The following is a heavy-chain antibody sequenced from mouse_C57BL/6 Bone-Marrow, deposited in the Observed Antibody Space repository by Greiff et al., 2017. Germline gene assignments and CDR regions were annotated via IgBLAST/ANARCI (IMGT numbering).Heavy chain of an antibody. J-gene: IGHJ2*01. CDR2: IDPETGGT. V-gene: IGHV1-15*01. D-gene: IGHD1-1*01. Sequence: VQLQQSGAELVRPGASVTLSCKASGYTFTDYEMHWVKQTPVHGLEWIGAIDPETGGTAYNQKFKGKAILTADKSSSTAYMELRSLTSEDSAVYYCTRNYYGSSYVFDYWGQGTTLTVSS. CDR1: GYTFTDYE. CDR3: TRNYYGSSYVFDY.